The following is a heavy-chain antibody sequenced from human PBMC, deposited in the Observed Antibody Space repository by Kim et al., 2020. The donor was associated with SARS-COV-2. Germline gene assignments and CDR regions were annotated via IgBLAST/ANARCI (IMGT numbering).Heavy chain of an antibody. J-gene: IGHJ3*02. Sequence: GGSLRLSCAASGFTFSGSAIHWVRQASGKGLAWVGRIRSKANSYATTYAASMRCRFSISRDDSKNTAYLQMNNLKTEDTAVYYCTRVPATTSAVWDAFD. D-gene: IGHD1-1*01. CDR3: TRVPATTSAVWDAFD. V-gene: IGHV3-73*01. CDR2: IRSKANSYAT. CDR1: GFTFSGSA.